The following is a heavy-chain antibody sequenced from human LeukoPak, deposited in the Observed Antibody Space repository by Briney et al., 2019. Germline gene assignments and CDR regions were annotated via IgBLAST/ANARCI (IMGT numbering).Heavy chain of an antibody. D-gene: IGHD3-9*01. V-gene: IGHV1-2*02. Sequence: ASVKVSCKASGYTFTGYYMHWVRQAPGQGLEWMGWINPHSGGTNYPQRFQGRVTMTRDTSISTAYMELSSLRSEDTAVYYCARVPLYYDILTGADYWGQGTLVTVSS. CDR2: INPHSGGT. CDR3: ARVPLYYDILTGADY. J-gene: IGHJ4*02. CDR1: GYTFTGYY.